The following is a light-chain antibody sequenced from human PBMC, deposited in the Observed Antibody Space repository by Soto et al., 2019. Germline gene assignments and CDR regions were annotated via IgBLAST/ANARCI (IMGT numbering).Light chain of an antibody. CDR1: QSVSANY. Sequence: EIVLTQSPGTLSLSPGERATLSCRASQSVSANYLAWNQQKPGQAPRFLIYGASSRATGIPDRFSASGSGTDFTVTISRLEPEDFSVDYCQQYGSSPPTFGQGTKVEIK. CDR3: QQYGSSPPT. J-gene: IGKJ1*01. V-gene: IGKV3-20*01. CDR2: GAS.